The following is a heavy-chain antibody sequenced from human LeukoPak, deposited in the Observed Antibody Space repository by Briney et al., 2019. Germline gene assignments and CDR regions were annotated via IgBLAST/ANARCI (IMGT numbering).Heavy chain of an antibody. CDR1: GYTFTDYY. J-gene: IGHJ4*02. D-gene: IGHD4-17*01. CDR2: INPNSGGR. CDR3: AVTTVTTDDY. V-gene: IGHV1-2*02. Sequence: ASVKVSCKASGYTFTDYYMHWVRQAPGQGLEWMGWINPNSGGRNYAQTFQGRVTMTRDTSISTAYMERSRLRSDDTAVYYCAVTTVTTDDYWGQGTLVTVSS.